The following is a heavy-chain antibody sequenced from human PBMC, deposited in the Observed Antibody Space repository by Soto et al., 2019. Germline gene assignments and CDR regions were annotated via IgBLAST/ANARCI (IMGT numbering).Heavy chain of an antibody. Sequence: EVQLLESGGGLVQPGGSLRLSCAASGFTFSNYVMNWVRQAPGKGLEWVSAISGSSGSTYYADSVKGRFTISRDNSRNTLYLQMNSLRAEDTAVYYCAKGSASTRPYYLDYWGQGTLVTVSS. CDR1: GFTFSNYV. CDR2: ISGSSGST. V-gene: IGHV3-23*01. J-gene: IGHJ4*02. CDR3: AKGSASTRPYYLDY. D-gene: IGHD2-2*01.